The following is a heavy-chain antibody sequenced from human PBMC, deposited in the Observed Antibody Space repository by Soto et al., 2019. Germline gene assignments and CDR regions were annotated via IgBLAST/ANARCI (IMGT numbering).Heavy chain of an antibody. Sequence: QVQLQESGPGLVKPSQTLSLTCTVSGGSISSGGYYWSWIRQHPGKGLEWIGYIYYSGSTYYNPSLKSRVTISVDTSKNQCSLKLSSVTAADTAVYYCARVWFGESYNWFDPWGQGTLVTVSS. CDR1: GGSISSGGYY. V-gene: IGHV4-31*03. CDR2: IYYSGST. J-gene: IGHJ5*02. D-gene: IGHD3-10*01. CDR3: ARVWFGESYNWFDP.